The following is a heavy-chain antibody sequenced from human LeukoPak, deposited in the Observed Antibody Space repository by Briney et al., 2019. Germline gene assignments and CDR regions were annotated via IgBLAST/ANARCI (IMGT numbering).Heavy chain of an antibody. CDR3: AKDHGSSDWYYFDY. J-gene: IGHJ4*02. CDR1: GFTFSSYG. V-gene: IGHV3-30*02. Sequence: GGSLRLSCAASGFTFSSYGMRWVRQAPGKGLEWVAFIRYDGSNKYYADSVKGRFTISRDNSKNTLYLQMNSLRAEDTAVYYCAKDHGSSDWYYFDYWGQGTLVTVSS. D-gene: IGHD6-13*01. CDR2: IRYDGSNK.